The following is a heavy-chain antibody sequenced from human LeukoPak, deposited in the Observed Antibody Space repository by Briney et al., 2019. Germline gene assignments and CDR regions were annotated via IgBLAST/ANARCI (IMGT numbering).Heavy chain of an antibody. V-gene: IGHV3-21*01. CDR1: GFTFSSYS. Sequence: GGSLRLSCATSGFTFSSYSMNWVRQAPGKGLEWVSSISSSSSYIYYADSVKGRFTISRDNAKNSLYLQMNSLRAEDTAVYYCARGPPEDIVVVPAAFPYNWFDPWGQGTLVTASS. D-gene: IGHD2-2*01. CDR3: ARGPPEDIVVVPAAFPYNWFDP. J-gene: IGHJ5*02. CDR2: ISSSSSYI.